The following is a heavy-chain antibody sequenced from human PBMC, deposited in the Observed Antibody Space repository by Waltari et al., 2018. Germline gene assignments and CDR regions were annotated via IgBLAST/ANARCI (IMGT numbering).Heavy chain of an antibody. CDR2: IYYSGST. CDR3: AREATVVTHDAFDI. Sequence: QVQLQESGPGLVKPSETLSLTCTVSGGSISSYYWSWIRQPPGKGLEWIGYIYYSGSTNYTPSLKSRVTISVDTSKNQFSLKLSSVTAADTAVYYCAREATVVTHDAFDIWGQGTMVTVSS. CDR1: GGSISSYY. J-gene: IGHJ3*02. V-gene: IGHV4-59*01. D-gene: IGHD4-17*01.